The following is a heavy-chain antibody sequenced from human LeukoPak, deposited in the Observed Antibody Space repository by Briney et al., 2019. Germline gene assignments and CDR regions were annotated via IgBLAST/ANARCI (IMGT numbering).Heavy chain of an antibody. CDR3: ARAHRARWLLLNY. CDR2: IYYSGST. J-gene: IGHJ4*02. V-gene: IGHV4-59*01. CDR1: GGSISSYY. Sequence: SETLSLTCTVSGGSISSYYWSWIRQPPGKGLEWIGYIYYSGSTNYNPSLKSRVTISVDTSKNQFSLKLSSVTAADTAVYYCARAHRARWLLLNYWGQGTLVTVSS. D-gene: IGHD3-22*01.